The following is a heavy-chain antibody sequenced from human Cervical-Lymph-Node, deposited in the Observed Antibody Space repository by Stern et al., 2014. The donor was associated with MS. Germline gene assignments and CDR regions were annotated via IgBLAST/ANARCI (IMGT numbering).Heavy chain of an antibody. J-gene: IGHJ4*02. CDR2: ISSSGSTT. CDR3: ARDGGGPTPYGFIDF. Sequence: VQLVQSGGGLVKPGGSLRLSCAASGFNFSDCYMSWIRQAPGKGLDWVSYISSSGSTTYYADSVKGRFTISRDNAKNSLYLQVNSLRAEDTAVYYCARDGGGPTPYGFIDFWGQGTLVTVSS. CDR1: GFNFSDCY. D-gene: IGHD2-21*01. V-gene: IGHV3-11*01.